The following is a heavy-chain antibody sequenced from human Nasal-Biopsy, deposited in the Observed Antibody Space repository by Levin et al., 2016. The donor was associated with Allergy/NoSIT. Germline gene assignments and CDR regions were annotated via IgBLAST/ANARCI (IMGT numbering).Heavy chain of an antibody. J-gene: IGHJ4*02. CDR1: GYSFTTYW. Sequence: GESLKISCKGSGYSFTTYWIGWVRQMPGKGLEWMGIVYPGHSNTKYSPSFQGQVTISADTSISTAFLQWSSLEASDTAIYYCAMALDGLFYFDFLGQGTLVTVSS. D-gene: IGHD2-8*01. CDR3: AMALDGLFYFDF. V-gene: IGHV5-51*01. CDR2: VYPGHSNT.